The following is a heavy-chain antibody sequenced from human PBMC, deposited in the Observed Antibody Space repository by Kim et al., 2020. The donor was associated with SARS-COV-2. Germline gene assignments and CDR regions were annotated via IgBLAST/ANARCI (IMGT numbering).Heavy chain of an antibody. CDR3: ARGRAGVVPSPILGIGPHYDYYAMDV. Sequence: GSLSLTCAVYGGSFSGYHWSWIRQPPGKGLEWIGEIKHSGSTNYNPSLKSRVTMSVDTSKSQFSLKLRSVTAADTAVYYCARGRAGVVPSPILGIGPHYDYYAMDVWGQGTTVTVSS. D-gene: IGHD2-2*02. J-gene: IGHJ6*02. V-gene: IGHV4-34*01. CDR2: IKHSGST. CDR1: GGSFSGYH.